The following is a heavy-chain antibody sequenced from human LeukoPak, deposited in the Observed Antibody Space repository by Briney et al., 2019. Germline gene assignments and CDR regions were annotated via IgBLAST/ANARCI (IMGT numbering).Heavy chain of an antibody. J-gene: IGHJ4*02. CDR3: AGRGIVVVITHGIFDY. Sequence: SETLSLTCAVYGGSLSTYYWSWIRQPPGKGLEWIGEINHSGTTNYNPSLKSRVTISVDTSKNQFSLKLSSVTAADTAVYYCAGRGIVVVITHGIFDYWGQGTLVTVSS. CDR2: INHSGTT. D-gene: IGHD3-22*01. CDR1: GGSLSTYY. V-gene: IGHV4-34*01.